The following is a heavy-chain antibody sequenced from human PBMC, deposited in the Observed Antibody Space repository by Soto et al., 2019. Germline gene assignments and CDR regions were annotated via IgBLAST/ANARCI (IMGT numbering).Heavy chain of an antibody. CDR3: ARGRYGEY. CDR2: ISAHNGNT. CDR1: GYTFTSYG. Sequence: QVHLVQSGAEVKKPGASVKVSCKASGYTFTSYGITWVRQAPGQGLEWMGWISAHNGNTDYAQKLQGRVIVTRDTASSSGDMELRSRRSDDTAAYYCARGRYGEYWGQGALVTVSS. V-gene: IGHV1-18*01. D-gene: IGHD3-10*01. J-gene: IGHJ4*02.